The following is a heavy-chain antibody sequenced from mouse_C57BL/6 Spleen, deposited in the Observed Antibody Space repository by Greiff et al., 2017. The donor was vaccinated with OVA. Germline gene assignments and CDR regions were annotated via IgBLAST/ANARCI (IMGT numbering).Heavy chain of an antibody. CDR2: INPNYGTT. D-gene: IGHD2-2*01. CDR1: GYSFTDYN. CDR3: ARQNGYEGFDY. J-gene: IGHJ2*01. V-gene: IGHV1-39*01. Sequence: EVNLVESGPELVKPGASVKISCKASGYSFTDYNMNWVKQSNGKSLEWIGVINPNYGTTSYNQNFKGKATLTVDQSSSTAYMQLNSLTSEDSAVYYCARQNGYEGFDYWGQGTTLTVSS.